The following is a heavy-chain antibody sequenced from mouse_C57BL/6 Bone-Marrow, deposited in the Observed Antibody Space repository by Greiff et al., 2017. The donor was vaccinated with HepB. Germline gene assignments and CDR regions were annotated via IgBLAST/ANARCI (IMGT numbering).Heavy chain of an antibody. Sequence: ESGPGLVKPSQSLSLTCSVTGYSITSGYYWNWIRQFPGNKLEWMGYISYDGSNNYNPSLKNRISITRDTSKNQFFLKLNSVTTEDTATYYCARDQGDLYYYAMDYWGQGTSVTVSS. V-gene: IGHV3-6*01. CDR1: GYSITSGYY. CDR3: ARDQGDLYYYAMDY. J-gene: IGHJ4*01. D-gene: IGHD3-2*02. CDR2: ISYDGSN.